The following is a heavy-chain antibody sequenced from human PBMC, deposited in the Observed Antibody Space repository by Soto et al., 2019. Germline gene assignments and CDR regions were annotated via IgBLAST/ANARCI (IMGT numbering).Heavy chain of an antibody. CDR1: GGTFSSYA. J-gene: IGHJ6*02. V-gene: IGHV1-69*06. CDR2: IIPIFGTA. Sequence: QVQLVQSGAEVKKPGSSVKVSCKASGGTFSSYAISWVRQAPGQGREWMGGIIPIFGTANYAQKFQGRVTITADKSTSTAYMELSSLRSEDTAVYYCERELGSRTDFEQRPYYYYGIDVWGQGTTVTVSS. CDR3: ERELGSRTDFEQRPYYYYGIDV. D-gene: IGHD6-13*01.